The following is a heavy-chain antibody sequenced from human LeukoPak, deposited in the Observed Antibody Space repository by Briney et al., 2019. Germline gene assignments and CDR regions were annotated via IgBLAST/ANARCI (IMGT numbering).Heavy chain of an antibody. Sequence: ASVKVSCKASGYTFTSYDINWVRQATGQGLEWMGWMNPNSGNTGYAQKFQGRVTMTRNTSISTAYMELSSLRSEDTAVYYCARVGCSSTSCYWVGIAFDIWGQGTMVTVSS. CDR2: MNPNSGNT. CDR3: ARVGCSSTSCYWVGIAFDI. CDR1: GYTFTSYD. D-gene: IGHD2-2*01. V-gene: IGHV1-8*01. J-gene: IGHJ3*02.